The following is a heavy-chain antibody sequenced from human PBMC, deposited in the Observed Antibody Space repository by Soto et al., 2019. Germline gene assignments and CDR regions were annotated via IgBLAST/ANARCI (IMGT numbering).Heavy chain of an antibody. D-gene: IGHD5-12*01. J-gene: IGHJ4*02. CDR1: GFTFSGYV. Sequence: EVRLLESGGGLIQPGGSLRLSCAASGFTFSGYVMSWVRQAPGTGLEWVSGISGSGTNTYYADSVKGRFTISRDNSKNTLYLQMTSLRAEDTAEYYCAKDNSPYSGYNSFDYWGEGTLVTVSS. V-gene: IGHV3-23*01. CDR2: ISGSGTNT. CDR3: AKDNSPYSGYNSFDY.